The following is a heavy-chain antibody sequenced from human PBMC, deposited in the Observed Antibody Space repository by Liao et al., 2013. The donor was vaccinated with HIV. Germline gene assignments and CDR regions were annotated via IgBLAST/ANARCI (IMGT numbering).Heavy chain of an antibody. CDR1: GGSISSGNYY. J-gene: IGHJ4*02. D-gene: IGHD3-22*01. CDR2: FSTSGNT. CDR3: ARVGRSSGKLDY. V-gene: IGHV4-61*02. Sequence: QVQLQESGPGLVKPSQTLSLTCTVSGGSISSGNYYWSWIRQPAGKGLEWIGRFSTSGNTNYNPYIRSRVTISVDTSKNQFSLKLTSVTAADTAVYYCARVGRSSGKLDYWGQGALVTVSS.